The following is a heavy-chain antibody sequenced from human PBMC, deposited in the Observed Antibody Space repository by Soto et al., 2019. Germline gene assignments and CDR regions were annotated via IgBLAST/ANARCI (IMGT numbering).Heavy chain of an antibody. CDR2: ISAQNGNT. D-gene: IGHD1-26*01. Sequence: QVQLVHSGAEVKKPGASVKVSCKASGYTFTSYGISWVRQAPGQGLEWMGWISAQNGNTNYAQKLQGRVTMTTDTSTSLACMELRSLRSNETAVCYCARDAGVSGELDYWGQGTLVTVSS. J-gene: IGHJ4*02. CDR1: GYTFTSYG. CDR3: ARDAGVSGELDY. V-gene: IGHV1-18*01.